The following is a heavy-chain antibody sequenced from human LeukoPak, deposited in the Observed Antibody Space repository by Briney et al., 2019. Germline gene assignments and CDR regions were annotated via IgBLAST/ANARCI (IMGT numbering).Heavy chain of an antibody. D-gene: IGHD3-22*01. CDR1: DGSISSSSYY. CDR2: IYYSGST. V-gene: IGHV4-39*07. J-gene: IGHJ2*01. CDR3: AREWGPYYYDSSGPYWYFDL. Sequence: SETLSLTCTVSDGSISSSSYYWGWIRQPPGKGLEWIGSIYYSGSTYYNPSLKSRVTISVDTSKNQFSLKLSSVTAADTAVYYCAREWGPYYYDSSGPYWYFDLWGRGTLVTVSS.